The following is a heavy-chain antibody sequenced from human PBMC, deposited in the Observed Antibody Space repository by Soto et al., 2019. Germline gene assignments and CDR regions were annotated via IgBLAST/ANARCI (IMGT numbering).Heavy chain of an antibody. V-gene: IGHV4-59*08. D-gene: IGHD5-12*01. CDR2: IYYAGST. Sequence: SETLSLTCAVSGGSISSSNWWSWIRQPPGRGLEWIGFIYYAGSTKYNPSLNSRVTISVDTSKNQFSLTVTSVTAADTAVYYCARRIVDTETFDYWGQGTLVTVSS. J-gene: IGHJ4*02. CDR1: GGSISSSNW. CDR3: ARRIVDTETFDY.